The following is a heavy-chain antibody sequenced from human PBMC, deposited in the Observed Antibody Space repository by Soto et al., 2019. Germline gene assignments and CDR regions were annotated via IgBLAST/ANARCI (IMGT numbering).Heavy chain of an antibody. CDR3: ASWQGRGYYFDY. CDR2: INHSGST. V-gene: IGHV4-34*01. Sequence: QVQLQQWGAGLLKPSETLSLTCAVYGGSFSGYYWSWIRQPPGKGLEWIGEINHSGSTNYHPSLKRRVTRSVDSSKNQFSLKLSSVTAADTAVYYCASWQGRGYYFDYWGQGTLVTVSS. D-gene: IGHD3-10*01. J-gene: IGHJ4*02. CDR1: GGSFSGYY.